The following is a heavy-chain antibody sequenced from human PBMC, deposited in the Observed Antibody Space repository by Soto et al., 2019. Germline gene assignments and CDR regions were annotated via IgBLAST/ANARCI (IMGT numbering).Heavy chain of an antibody. Sequence: EVRLWESGGGLVQPGGSLRLSCAASGFTFSSYAMSWLRQAPGKGLEWVSLIRGSGGTTKYADSVIGRFTISRDNSKNTLYLEMNSLRDEDTAVYYCAKARYTDSWYQFDYWGQGTLVSVSS. CDR1: GFTFSSYA. V-gene: IGHV3-23*01. D-gene: IGHD2-2*02. J-gene: IGHJ4*02. CDR3: AKARYTDSWYQFDY. CDR2: IRGSGGTT.